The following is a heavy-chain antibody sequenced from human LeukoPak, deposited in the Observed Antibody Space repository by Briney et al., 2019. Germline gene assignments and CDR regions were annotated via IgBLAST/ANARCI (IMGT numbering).Heavy chain of an antibody. D-gene: IGHD3-10*01. CDR2: IIPIFGTA. CDR3: ARGFGDGSGSYYYYYYMDV. CDR1: GYTFTSYD. Sequence: ASVKVSCKASGYTFTSYDINWVRQATGQGLEWMGGIIPIFGTANYAQKFQGRVTITADESMSTANMELSSLRSEDTAVYYCARGFGDGSGSYYYYYYMDVWGKGTTVTVSS. V-gene: IGHV1-69*13. J-gene: IGHJ6*03.